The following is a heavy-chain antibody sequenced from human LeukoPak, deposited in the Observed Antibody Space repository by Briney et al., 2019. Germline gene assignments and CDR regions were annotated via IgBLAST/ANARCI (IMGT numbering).Heavy chain of an antibody. D-gene: IGHD2-21*02. V-gene: IGHV5-51*01. J-gene: IGHJ5*02. CDR1: GYSFTSYW. CDR2: IYPGDSDT. Sequence: GESLRISCKGSGYSFTSYWIGWVRQMPGKGLEWMGIIYPGDSDTRYSPSFQGQVTISADKSISTAYLQWSSLKASDTAMYYCARRAGGDFSPGWFDPWGQGTLVTVSS. CDR3: ARRAGGDFSPGWFDP.